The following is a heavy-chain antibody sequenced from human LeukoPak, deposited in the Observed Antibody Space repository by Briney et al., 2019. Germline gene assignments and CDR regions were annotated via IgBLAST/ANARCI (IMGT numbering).Heavy chain of an antibody. CDR2: ISYDGSNK. CDR1: GFTFSSYG. CDR3: AREDYYDSGQPNS. D-gene: IGHD3-22*01. V-gene: IGHV3-30*03. Sequence: GGSLRLSCAASGFTFSSYGMHWVRQAPGKGLEWVAVISYDGSNKYYADSVKGRFTISRDNSKNTLYLQMNSLRAEDTAVYYCAREDYYDSGQPNSWGQGTLVTVSS. J-gene: IGHJ4*02.